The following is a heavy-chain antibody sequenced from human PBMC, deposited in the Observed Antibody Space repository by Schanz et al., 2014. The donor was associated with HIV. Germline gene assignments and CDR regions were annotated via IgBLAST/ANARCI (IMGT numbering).Heavy chain of an antibody. CDR1: GFTFSSFG. D-gene: IGHD3-22*01. CDR2: ISYDGINK. V-gene: IGHV3-30*18. CDR3: AKDRNYYDSRFLGKGNYYYYYGMDV. Sequence: VQLVESGGGVVRPGRSLRLSCAASGFTFSSFGMHWVRQAPGKGLEWVAVISYDGINKYYEDSVKGRLTISRDNSKNTLYLQMKSLRVEDTAVYYCAKDRNYYDSRFLGKGNYYYYYGMDVWGQGTTVTVSS. J-gene: IGHJ6*02.